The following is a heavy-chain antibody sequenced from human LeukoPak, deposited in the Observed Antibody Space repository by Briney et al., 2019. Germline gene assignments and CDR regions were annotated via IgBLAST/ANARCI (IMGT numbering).Heavy chain of an antibody. CDR3: ARPDETYYYDSSGYYRIYEFDY. J-gene: IGHJ4*02. CDR2: ISAYNGYT. CDR1: GYSFTNYG. V-gene: IGHV1-18*01. Sequence: ASVKVSCKASGYSFTNYGISWVRQAPGQGLEWMGWISAYNGYTHFAQKFQGRVTMTTDTSTSTAYMELSSLRSEDTAVYYCARPDETYYYDSSGYYRIYEFDYWGQGTLVTVSS. D-gene: IGHD3-22*01.